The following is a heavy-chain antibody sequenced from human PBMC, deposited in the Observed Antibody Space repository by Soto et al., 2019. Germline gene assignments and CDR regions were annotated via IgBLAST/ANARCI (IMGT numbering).Heavy chain of an antibody. D-gene: IGHD3-9*01. V-gene: IGHV3-21*02. J-gene: IGHJ4*02. CDR2: ISSESTFI. CDR1: GFTFRSYT. Sequence: EVQLVESGGGLVKPGGSLRLSCAASGFTFRSYTMNWVRQAPGKGLEWVSFISSESTFIDYADSVKGRVTISRDNAKNSLHLQMNRLRAEDTAVYYCARRTLTGSPTFDYWGQGIVVIVSS. CDR3: ARRTLTGSPTFDY.